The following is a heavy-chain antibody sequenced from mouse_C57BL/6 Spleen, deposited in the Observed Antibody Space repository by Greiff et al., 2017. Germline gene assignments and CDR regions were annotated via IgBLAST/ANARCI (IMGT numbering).Heavy chain of an antibody. Sequence: QVQLQQSGAELVRPGASVTLSCKASGYTFTDYEMHWVKQTPVHGLDWIGAIDPETGGTAYYQKFKGKAILTADKSSSTAYMELRSLTSKDSAVYYCTRGSSYGWCAYWGQGTLVTVSA. CDR3: TRGSSYGWCAY. D-gene: IGHD1-1*01. CDR2: IDPETGGT. J-gene: IGHJ3*01. V-gene: IGHV1-15*01. CDR1: GYTFTDYE.